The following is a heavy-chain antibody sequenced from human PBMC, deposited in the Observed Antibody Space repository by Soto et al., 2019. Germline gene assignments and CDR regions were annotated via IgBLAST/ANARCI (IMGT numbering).Heavy chain of an antibody. CDR3: ARASGYSSREFDP. D-gene: IGHD6-13*01. CDR1: GGSISSGGYY. J-gene: IGHJ5*02. V-gene: IGHV4-31*03. Sequence: SETLSLTCTVSGGSISSGGYYWSWIRQHPGKGLEWIGYIYYSGSTYYNPSLKSRVTISVDTSKNQFSLKLSSVTAADTAVYYCARASGYSSREFDPWGQGTLVTVSS. CDR2: IYYSGST.